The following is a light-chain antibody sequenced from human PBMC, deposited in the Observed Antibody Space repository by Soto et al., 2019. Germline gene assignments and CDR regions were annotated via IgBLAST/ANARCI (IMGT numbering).Light chain of an antibody. Sequence: QSALTQPASVSGSPGQSITISCTGTSSDVGAYDYVSWYQQHPDKAPKLIIFVVSKRPSGVSNRFSGSKSGNTASLTISGLQAEDEADYYCSLYTSSDTPYVFGTGTKLTVL. CDR3: SLYTSSDTPYV. V-gene: IGLV2-14*01. CDR1: SSDVGAYDY. CDR2: VVS. J-gene: IGLJ1*01.